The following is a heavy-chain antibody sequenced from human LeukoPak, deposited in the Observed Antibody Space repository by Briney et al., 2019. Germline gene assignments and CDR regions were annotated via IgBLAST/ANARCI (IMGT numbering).Heavy chain of an antibody. CDR3: ARGDYSNPMVFDY. Sequence: GGSLRLSCAASGFTFSSYAMHWVRQAPGKGLEWVAVISYDGSNKYYADSAKGRFTISRDNSKNTLYLQMNSLRAEDTAVYYCARGDYSNPMVFDYWGQGTLVTVSS. CDR2: ISYDGSNK. V-gene: IGHV3-30*01. D-gene: IGHD4-11*01. CDR1: GFTFSSYA. J-gene: IGHJ4*02.